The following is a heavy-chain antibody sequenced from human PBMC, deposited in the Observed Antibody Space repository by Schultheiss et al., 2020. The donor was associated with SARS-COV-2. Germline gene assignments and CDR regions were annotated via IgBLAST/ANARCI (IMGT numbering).Heavy chain of an antibody. CDR2: IYYSGST. CDR3: ARDNAFYGVDV. Sequence: SETLSLTCTVSGGSISSSSYYWGWIRQPPGKGLEWIGSIYYSGSTNYNPSLKSRVTISVDTSKNQFSLKLSSVTAADTAVYYCARDNAFYGVDVWGQGTTVTVSS. J-gene: IGHJ6*02. V-gene: IGHV4-39*07. CDR1: GGSISSSSYY.